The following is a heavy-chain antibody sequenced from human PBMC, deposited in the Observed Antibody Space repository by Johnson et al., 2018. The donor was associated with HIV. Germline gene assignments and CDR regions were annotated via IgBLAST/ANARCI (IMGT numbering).Heavy chain of an antibody. D-gene: IGHD3-3*01. CDR2: IWYDGSNK. Sequence: QVQLVESGGGVVQPGRSLRLSCAASGFTFSNYAMYWVRQAPGKGLEWVAVIWYDGSNKYYADSVKGRFTISRDNSKNTLYLQMNSLRAEDTAVYYCARDSYNFWGGYPDAFDIWGQGTMVTVSS. CDR3: ARDSYNFWGGYPDAFDI. V-gene: IGHV3-33*08. CDR1: GFTFSNYA. J-gene: IGHJ3*02.